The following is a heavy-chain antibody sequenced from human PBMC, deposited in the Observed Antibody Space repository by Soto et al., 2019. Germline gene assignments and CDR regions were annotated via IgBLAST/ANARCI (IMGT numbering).Heavy chain of an antibody. CDR1: GYTFTSYG. D-gene: IGHD2-15*01. Sequence: QVQLVQSGAEVKKPGASVKVSCKASGYTFTSYGISWVRQAPGQGLAWMGWISAYNGNTNYAQKLQGRVTMTTDTSTSTAYMELRSLRSDDTAVYYCARVYCSGGSCYLGFGWYYYYMDVWGKGTTVTVSS. V-gene: IGHV1-18*01. J-gene: IGHJ6*03. CDR2: ISAYNGNT. CDR3: ARVYCSGGSCYLGFGWYYYYMDV.